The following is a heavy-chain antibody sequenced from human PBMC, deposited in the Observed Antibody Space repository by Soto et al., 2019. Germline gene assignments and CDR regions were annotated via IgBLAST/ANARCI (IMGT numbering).Heavy chain of an antibody. CDR1: GFTFSSYS. D-gene: IGHD4-17*01. CDR3: ARSPGGAAFKV. J-gene: IGHJ3*01. CDR2: ISSGSDYI. Sequence: EVQLVESGGGLVKPGGSLRLSCAASGFTFSSYSMNWVRQAPGKGLEWVSSISSGSDYIFYADSVKGRFTISRDNAKNSLFLQMNSLTAGDTAVYYCARSPGGAAFKVWGQGTVVTVSS. V-gene: IGHV3-21*01.